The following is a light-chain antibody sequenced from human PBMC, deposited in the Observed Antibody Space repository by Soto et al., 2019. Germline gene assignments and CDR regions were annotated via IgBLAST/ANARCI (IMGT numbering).Light chain of an antibody. CDR3: QHRSTWPRA. J-gene: IGKJ5*01. CDR1: QSVSSY. V-gene: IGKV3-11*01. Sequence: EIVLTQSPATLSLSPGERATLSCRASQSVSSYLAWYQQKPGQAPRLLISDASNRATGIPARFSGSGSGTDFTLTISSLEPEDFAVYYCQHRSTWPRAFGQGTWLEIK. CDR2: DAS.